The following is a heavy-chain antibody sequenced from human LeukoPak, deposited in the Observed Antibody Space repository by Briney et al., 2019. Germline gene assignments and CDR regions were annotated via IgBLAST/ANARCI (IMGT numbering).Heavy chain of an antibody. CDR2: INHSGSS. D-gene: IGHD2-21*02. V-gene: IGHV4-34*01. CDR3: ATGRGGDCYWCDWFDP. CDR1: GGSFSDYY. J-gene: IGHJ5*02. Sequence: SETLSLTCVVYGGSFSDYYWSWIRQPPGKGLEWIGEINHSGSSNYNPSLKSRVTISVDTSKNQFSLKLSSVTAADTAIHYCATGRGGDCYWCDWFDPSGQGTLATVSS.